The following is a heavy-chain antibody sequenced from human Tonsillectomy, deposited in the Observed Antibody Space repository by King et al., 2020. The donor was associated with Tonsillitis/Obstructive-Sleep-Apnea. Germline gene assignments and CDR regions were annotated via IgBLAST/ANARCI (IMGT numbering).Heavy chain of an antibody. CDR3: AKRISSASTIDC. V-gene: IGHV3-23*04. Sequence: VQLVESGGGLVQPGGSLRLSCAASGFTFSTYAMSWVRQAPGWGRDGVSGMSGIGGSKDYADSVKGRFTISRDNSKNTLDLQMNSLRAEDTAVYYCAKRISSASTIDCWGQGTLVTVSS. CDR1: GFTFSTYA. J-gene: IGHJ4*02. CDR2: MSGIGGSK. D-gene: IGHD2-2*01.